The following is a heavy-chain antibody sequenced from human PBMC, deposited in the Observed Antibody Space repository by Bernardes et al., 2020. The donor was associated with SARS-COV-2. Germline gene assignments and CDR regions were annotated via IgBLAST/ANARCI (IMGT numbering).Heavy chain of an antibody. J-gene: IGHJ4*02. V-gene: IGHV5-51*01. CDR1: GYTFTTYW. D-gene: IGHD2-2*01. CDR2: IYPGDSDA. Sequence: GESLKISCKVSGYTFTTYWIAWVRQMPGKGLEWMGHIYPGDSDARYSPSFQGQVTISADKSISTAYLQWSSLKASDTAIYYCARQFSTSSSPEYWGQGTLVTVSS. CDR3: ARQFSTSSSPEY.